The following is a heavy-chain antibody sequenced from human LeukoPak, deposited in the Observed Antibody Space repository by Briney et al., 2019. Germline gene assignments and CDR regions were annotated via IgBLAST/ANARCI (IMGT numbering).Heavy chain of an antibody. J-gene: IGHJ4*02. CDR2: IYPSGGST. D-gene: IGHD2/OR15-2a*01. CDR3: ARDSPTYSH. CDR1: GYTFTIYY. Sequence: ASVTVSCTASGYTFTIYYMHWVRQAPGQGLEWMGIIYPSGGSTSYAQKFQGRVTMTRDTSTSTVYMELSSLRSEDTAVYYCARDSPTYSHWGQGTLVTVSS. V-gene: IGHV1-46*01.